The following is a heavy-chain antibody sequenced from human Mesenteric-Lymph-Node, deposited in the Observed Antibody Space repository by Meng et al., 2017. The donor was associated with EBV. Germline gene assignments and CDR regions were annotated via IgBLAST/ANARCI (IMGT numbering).Heavy chain of an antibody. V-gene: IGHV1-2*06. CDR2: INPQNDFT. D-gene: IGHD1-26*01. Sequence: QVQLVQSGAEVKKPGASVRVSCKAYGYIFTGYYVHWVRQAPGQGLEWMGRINPQNDFTIYAQKFQDRVTMTRDTSISTLYLDLGSLTSDDTATYYCARDDHSGRGEPFDYWGQGTLVTVSS. J-gene: IGHJ4*02. CDR1: GYIFTGYY. CDR3: ARDDHSGRGEPFDY.